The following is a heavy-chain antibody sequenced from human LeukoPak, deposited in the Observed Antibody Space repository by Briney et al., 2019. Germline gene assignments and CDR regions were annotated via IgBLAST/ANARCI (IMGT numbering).Heavy chain of an antibody. J-gene: IGHJ4*02. CDR2: ISSSGSNT. CDR1: GFIFNSYA. CDR3: AKYSFSWLSSFDY. V-gene: IGHV3-23*01. D-gene: IGHD5-18*01. Sequence: GGSLRLSCAASGFIFNSYAMTWVRQAPGKGLEWVSSISSSGSNTYYSDSVKGLFTISRDNSKNTMYLQMNGLRAEDTAVYYCAKYSFSWLSSFDYWGQGTLVTVSS.